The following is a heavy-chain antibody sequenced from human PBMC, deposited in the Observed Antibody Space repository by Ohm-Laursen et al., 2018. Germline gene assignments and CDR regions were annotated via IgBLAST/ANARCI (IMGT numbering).Heavy chain of an antibody. CDR1: GFTFSSYW. CDR2: IKQDGGQQ. CDR3: ATGYNMDV. V-gene: IGHV3-7*01. Sequence: SLRLSCAASGFTFSSYWMSWVRQAPGKGLEWVANIKQDGGQQYYVDSVKGRFTISRDNAKNTLYLQMNSLTAEDTAVYYCATGYNMDVWGQGTTVTVSS. J-gene: IGHJ6*02. D-gene: IGHD5-18*01.